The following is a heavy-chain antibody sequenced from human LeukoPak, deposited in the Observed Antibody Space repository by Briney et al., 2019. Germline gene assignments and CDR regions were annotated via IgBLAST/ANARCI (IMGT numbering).Heavy chain of an antibody. CDR1: GFTFSRYS. CDR3: ASSNYDSSGSSPDY. CDR2: ISSISSYI. D-gene: IGHD3-22*01. J-gene: IGHJ4*02. V-gene: IGHV3-21*01. Sequence: GGSLRLSCAASGFTFSRYSMNWVRQAPGKGLEWVSSISSISSYIYYADSVKGRFTISRDNAKNSLYLQMYSLRAEDTAVYYCASSNYDSSGSSPDYWGQGTLVTVSS.